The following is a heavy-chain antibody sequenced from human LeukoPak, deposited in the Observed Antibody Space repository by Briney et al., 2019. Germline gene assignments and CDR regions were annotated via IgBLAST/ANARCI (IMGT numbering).Heavy chain of an antibody. Sequence: GEFLRISCEGSGYTFTNYWISWVRQRPGRGLEWMGWINCGESYAIYSPSFQGHVIMSADRSVRTVYLQWASLQTSGSAMYYCARSATVTGDWYFDFWGPGTLVTVSP. J-gene: IGHJ2*01. CDR1: GYTFTNYW. D-gene: IGHD4-17*01. CDR2: INCGESYA. V-gene: IGHV5-10-1*01. CDR3: ARSATVTGDWYFDF.